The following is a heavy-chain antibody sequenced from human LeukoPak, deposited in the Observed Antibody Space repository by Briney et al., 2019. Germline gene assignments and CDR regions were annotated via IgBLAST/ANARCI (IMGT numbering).Heavy chain of an antibody. CDR3: ATLAVAGTARDY. V-gene: IGHV1-69*02. CDR1: GGTFSSYT. J-gene: IGHJ4*02. Sequence: SVKVSCKASGGTFSSYTISWVRQAPGQGLEWMGRIIPILGIANYAQKFQGRVTITADKSTSTAYTELSSLRSEDTAVYYCATLAVAGTARDYWGQGTLVTVSS. D-gene: IGHD6-19*01. CDR2: IIPILGIA.